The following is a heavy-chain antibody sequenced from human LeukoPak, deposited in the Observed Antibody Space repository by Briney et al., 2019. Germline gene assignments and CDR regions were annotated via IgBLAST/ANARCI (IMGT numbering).Heavy chain of an antibody. Sequence: GGSLRLSCAASGFTFSSYAMSWVRQAPGKGLEWVSAISGSGGSTYYADSVKGRFTISRDNAKNSLYLQMNSLRAEDTAVYYCAGGGGPMIVDNWFDPWGQGTLVTVSS. CDR3: AGGGGPMIVDNWFDP. J-gene: IGHJ5*02. CDR1: GFTFSSYA. CDR2: ISGSGGST. V-gene: IGHV3-23*01. D-gene: IGHD3-22*01.